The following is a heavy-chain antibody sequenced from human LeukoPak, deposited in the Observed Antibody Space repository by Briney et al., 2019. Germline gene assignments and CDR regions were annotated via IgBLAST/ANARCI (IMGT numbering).Heavy chain of an antibody. D-gene: IGHD6-19*01. CDR3: AREGGSGWYSDWFDP. CDR2: IKKDGTEK. Sequence: PGGSLRLSCAASGFTFSSYWMSWVRQAPGKGLEWVANIKKDGTEKKYVDSVKGRFTISRDNAKNSLYLQMNSLRAEDTALYYCAREGGSGWYSDWFDPWGQGTLVTVSS. CDR1: GFTFSSYW. V-gene: IGHV3-7*01. J-gene: IGHJ5*02.